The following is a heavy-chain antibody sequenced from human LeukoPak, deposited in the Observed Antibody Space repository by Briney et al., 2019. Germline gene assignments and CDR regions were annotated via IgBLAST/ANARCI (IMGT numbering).Heavy chain of an antibody. CDR3: ARGRLKQQLVRGYYYYMDV. CDR1: GFTYSSYS. CDR2: ISSSSSYI. D-gene: IGHD6-13*01. J-gene: IGHJ6*03. Sequence: PGGSLRLXCAASGFTYSSYSMNWVRLAPGKGLESVSSISSSSSYIYYADSVKGRFTISRDNAKNSLYLQMNSLRAEDTAVYYCARGRLKQQLVRGYYYYMDVWGKGTTVTVSS. V-gene: IGHV3-21*01.